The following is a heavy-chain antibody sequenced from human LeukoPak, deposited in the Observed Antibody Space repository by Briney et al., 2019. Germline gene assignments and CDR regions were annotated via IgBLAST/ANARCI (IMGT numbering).Heavy chain of an antibody. Sequence: GGSLRLSCAASGFTVSSNYMSWVRQAPGKGLEWVSYITSTSSTIYYADSVRGRFTISRDNAKNSLYLQMNSLRDEDTAVYYCVRDSGRVRGFDPWGQGALVTVSS. CDR3: VRDSGRVRGFDP. CDR2: ITSTSSTI. CDR1: GFTVSSNY. J-gene: IGHJ5*02. V-gene: IGHV3-48*02. D-gene: IGHD1-14*01.